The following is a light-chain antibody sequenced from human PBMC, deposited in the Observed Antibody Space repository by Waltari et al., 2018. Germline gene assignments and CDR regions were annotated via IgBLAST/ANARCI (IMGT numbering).Light chain of an antibody. CDR1: QSIARS. V-gene: IGKV3-11*01. J-gene: IGKJ5*01. Sequence: EIVLTQSPATLSLSPGESATLSCRASQSIARSLAWYQQKPGQAPRLLIYDASNRATGVPVRFSGSGSGTDFSLTISSLEPEDFAVYYCQQRSNWPPVTFGQGTRLEIK. CDR3: QQRSNWPPVT. CDR2: DAS.